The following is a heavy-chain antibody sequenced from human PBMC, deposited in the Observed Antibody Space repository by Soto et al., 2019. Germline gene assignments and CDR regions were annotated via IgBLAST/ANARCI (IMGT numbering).Heavy chain of an antibody. CDR1: GGSISSGGYY. D-gene: IGHD3-22*01. CDR3: ARHVMQITMIVVAPYYFDY. V-gene: IGHV4-31*03. Sequence: SETLSLTCTVSGGSISSGGYYWSWIRQHPGKGLEWIGYIYYSGSTYYNPSLKSRVTISVDTSKNQFSLKLSSVTAADTAVYYCARHVMQITMIVVAPYYFDYWGQGTLVTVSS. CDR2: IYYSGST. J-gene: IGHJ4*02.